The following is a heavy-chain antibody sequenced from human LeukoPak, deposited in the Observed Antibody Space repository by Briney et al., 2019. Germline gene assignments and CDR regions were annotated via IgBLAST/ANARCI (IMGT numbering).Heavy chain of an antibody. CDR3: AREDGDYDYYFDY. J-gene: IGHJ4*02. CDR1: GGSISSRSYY. CDR2: LHYSGNT. D-gene: IGHD4-17*01. V-gene: IGHV4-39*07. Sequence: SQTLSLTCTVSGGSISSRSYYWGWIRQPPGKGLEWIGSLHYSGNTYYNPSLKSRVTISADTSKNQFSLKLSSVTAADTAMYYCAREDGDYDYYFDYWGQGILVTVSS.